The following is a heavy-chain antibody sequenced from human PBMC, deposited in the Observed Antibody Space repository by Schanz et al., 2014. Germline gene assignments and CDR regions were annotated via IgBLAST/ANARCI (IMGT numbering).Heavy chain of an antibody. CDR2: IYHSGST. J-gene: IGHJ4*02. D-gene: IGHD1-26*01. CDR3: AREEPADHNFDY. V-gene: IGHV4-30-2*01. Sequence: QVQLQESGPRLVKPSQTLSLTCAVSGGSISSGGYSWSWIRQPPGKGLEWIGYIYHSGSTYYNPSLKSRVPISVDRSKNQFSLKLSSVTAADTAVYYCAREEPADHNFDYWGQGTLVTVSS. CDR1: GGSISSGGYS.